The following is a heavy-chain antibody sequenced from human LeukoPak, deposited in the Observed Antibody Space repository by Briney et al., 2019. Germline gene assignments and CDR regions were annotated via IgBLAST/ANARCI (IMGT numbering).Heavy chain of an antibody. Sequence: SETLSLSCTVSGGSVSSGTYYWHWIRQPPGKGLEWIGSIYSSGSTNYNPSLKSRVTISKDTSKNQFSLRLSSVTAAGTAVYYCARGTVEFDYWGLGTLVTASS. CDR3: ARGTVEFDY. CDR2: IYSSGST. CDR1: GGSVSSGTYY. V-gene: IGHV4-61*01. J-gene: IGHJ4*02. D-gene: IGHD3-3*01.